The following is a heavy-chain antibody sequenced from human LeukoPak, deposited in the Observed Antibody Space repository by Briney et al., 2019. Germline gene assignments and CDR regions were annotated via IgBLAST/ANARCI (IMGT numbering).Heavy chain of an antibody. V-gene: IGHV1-69*13. Sequence: ASVKVSCKASGGTFSSYANSWVRQAPGQGLEWMGGIIPIFGTANYAQKFQGRVTITADESTSTAYMELSSLRSEDTAVYYCARGCSSTSCYNNWFDPWGQGTLVTVCS. CDR3: ARGCSSTSCYNNWFDP. D-gene: IGHD2-2*01. CDR2: IIPIFGTA. CDR1: GGTFSSYA. J-gene: IGHJ5*02.